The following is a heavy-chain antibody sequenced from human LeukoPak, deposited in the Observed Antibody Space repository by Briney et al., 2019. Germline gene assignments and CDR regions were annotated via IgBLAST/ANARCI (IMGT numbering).Heavy chain of an antibody. Sequence: GESLKISCKGSGYSFASYWIGWVRQMPGKGLEWMGIIYPGDSDTRYSPSFQGQVTISADKSISTAYLQWSSLKASDTAMYYCARPGGVVVPAVKGAFDIWGQGTMVTVSS. V-gene: IGHV5-51*01. CDR2: IYPGDSDT. CDR1: GYSFASYW. CDR3: ARPGGVVVPAVKGAFDI. J-gene: IGHJ3*02. D-gene: IGHD2-2*01.